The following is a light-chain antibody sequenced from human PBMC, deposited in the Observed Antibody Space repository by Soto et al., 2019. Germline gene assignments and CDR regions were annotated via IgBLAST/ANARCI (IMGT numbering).Light chain of an antibody. CDR1: QSISSW. Sequence: IQMTQSPSTLSASVGDRVTITCRASQSISSWLAWYQQKPGKAPKLLIYDASSLESGVPSRFSGSGSGTEFSLTISSLQPDDFATYYFQQYNSYYTFGQGTKLEIK. J-gene: IGKJ2*01. CDR3: QQYNSYYT. CDR2: DAS. V-gene: IGKV1-5*01.